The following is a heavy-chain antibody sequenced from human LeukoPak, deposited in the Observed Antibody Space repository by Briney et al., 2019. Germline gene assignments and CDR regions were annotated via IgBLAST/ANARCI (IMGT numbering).Heavy chain of an antibody. CDR1: GYTFTSYG. CDR2: ISAYNGNT. D-gene: IGHD2-15*01. J-gene: IGHJ1*01. V-gene: IGHV1-18*01. CDR3: AREGGYCSGGSCLFQH. Sequence: ASVKVSCKASGYTFTSYGISWVRQAPGQGLEWMGWISAYNGNTNYAEKLQGRVTMTTDTSTSTAYMELRSLRSDDTAVYYCAREGGYCSGGSCLFQHWGQGTLVTVSS.